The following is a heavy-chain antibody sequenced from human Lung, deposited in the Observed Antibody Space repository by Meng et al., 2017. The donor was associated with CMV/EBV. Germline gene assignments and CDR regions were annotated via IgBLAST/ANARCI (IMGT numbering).Heavy chain of an antibody. CDR1: GFTFSSYW. V-gene: IGHV3-7*01. CDR3: ARGYYYDSKVEHY. CDR2: IKQDGSEK. J-gene: IGHJ4*02. Sequence: GESLKISCAASGFTFSSYWMSWVRQAPGKGLEWVANIKQDGSEKYYVDSVKGRFTTSRDNAKNSLYLQMNSLRAEDTAVYYCARGYYYDSKVEHYWGQGTLVTVSS. D-gene: IGHD3-22*01.